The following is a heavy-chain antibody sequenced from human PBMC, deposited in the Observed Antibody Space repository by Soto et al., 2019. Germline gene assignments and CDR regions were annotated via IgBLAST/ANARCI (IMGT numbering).Heavy chain of an antibody. CDR2: IIPIFGTA. J-gene: IGHJ3*02. V-gene: IGHV1-69*13. D-gene: IGHD3-22*01. CDR3: AREKEARWNYYDSSGTGTLDT. Sequence: VEVTWEACGGGFGSYARRWVRQATGQGLEWMGGIIPIFGTANYAQKFQGRVTITADKSTSTAYMELSSLRSEDTAVYYCAREKEARWNYYDSSGTGTLDTWGHGPMVTVS. CDR1: GGGFGSYA.